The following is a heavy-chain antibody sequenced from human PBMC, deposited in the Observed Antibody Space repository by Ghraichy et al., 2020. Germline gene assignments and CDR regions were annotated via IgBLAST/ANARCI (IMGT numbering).Heavy chain of an antibody. J-gene: IGHJ4*02. CDR2: ISRSGSTI. Sequence: GESLNISCAASGFTFSDYYMSWIRQAPGKGLERVSYISRSGSTIYYADSVKGRFTISRDNAKNSVHLQLNSLRAEDTAVYYCAKGGDGYTNAFYYFDYWGQGTLVTVSS. CDR1: GFTFSDYY. D-gene: IGHD5-24*01. CDR3: AKGGDGYTNAFYYFDY. V-gene: IGHV3-11*01.